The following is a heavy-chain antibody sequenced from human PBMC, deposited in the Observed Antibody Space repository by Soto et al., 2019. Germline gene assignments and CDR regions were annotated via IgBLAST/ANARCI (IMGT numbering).Heavy chain of an antibody. CDR3: AREHGSNLSNFDP. CDR2: ISGSGGST. CDR1: GVTFSTYA. V-gene: IGHV3-23*01. J-gene: IGHJ5*02. Sequence: GWSLRLSCAASGVTFSTYAMSWVRQAPGKGLEWVSTISGSGGSTYYADSVKGRFTISRDSAKNSVNLQMSSLSAEDTALYYCAREHGSNLSNFDPWGKVTQVSVS. D-gene: IGHD1-26*01.